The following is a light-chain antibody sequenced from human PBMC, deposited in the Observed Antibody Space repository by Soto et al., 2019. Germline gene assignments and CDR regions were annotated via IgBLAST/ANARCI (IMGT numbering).Light chain of an antibody. Sequence: LTQPASVSGSPGQSITISCTGTSSDVGGYNYVSWYQQYPGRAPKLMIYEVSNRPSGVSNRFSGSKSGNTASLTISGLQAEDEADYYCSSFTSSSTQVLGGGTKVTVL. CDR3: SSFTSSSTQV. CDR2: EVS. J-gene: IGLJ3*02. CDR1: SSDVGGYNY. V-gene: IGLV2-14*01.